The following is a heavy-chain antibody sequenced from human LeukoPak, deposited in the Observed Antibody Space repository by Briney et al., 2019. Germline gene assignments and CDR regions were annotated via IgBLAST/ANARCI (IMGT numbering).Heavy chain of an antibody. D-gene: IGHD3-22*01. CDR2: MTYDGSKR. CDR1: GFTFSSYG. CDR3: AKGHGDASGYYYFDY. V-gene: IGHV3-30*02. J-gene: IGHJ4*02. Sequence: GGSLRLSCVVSGFTFSSYGMHWVRQAPGKGLGWVAFMTYDGSKRPYADSVKGRFTIFRDNSKNILYLQMNSLRVEDTAVYYCAKGHGDASGYYYFDYWGQGARVTVSS.